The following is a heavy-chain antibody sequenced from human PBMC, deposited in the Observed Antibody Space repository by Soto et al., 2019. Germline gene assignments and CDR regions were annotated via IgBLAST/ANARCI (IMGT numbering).Heavy chain of an antibody. CDR1: GFTFSSYA. J-gene: IGHJ4*02. CDR3: AKADTSMPKKGRFDY. CDR2: ISGGGGPT. V-gene: IGHV3-23*01. D-gene: IGHD5-18*01. Sequence: EVQLLESGGDLVQAGGSLRLSCEASGFTFSSYAMNWVRQAPGKGLVCVSSISGGGGPTYYADSVKGRFAIPRDNSKNTLWLQMSSLRAEDTAVYFCAKADTSMPKKGRFDYWGQGTLATV.